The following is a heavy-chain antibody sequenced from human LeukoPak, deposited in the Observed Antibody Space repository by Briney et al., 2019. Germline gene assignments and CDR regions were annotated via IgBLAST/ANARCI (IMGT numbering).Heavy chain of an antibody. D-gene: IGHD6-19*01. J-gene: IGHJ5*02. V-gene: IGHV4-59*12. CDR3: AGGTVAGTWVDP. Sequence: SETLSLTCTVSGGSLSGYYWSWIRQPPGKGLEWIGYVYYSGSTTYNPSLKSRVTISVDTSKNQFSLKLSSVTAADTAVYYCAGGTVAGTWVDPWGQGTLVTVSS. CDR2: VYYSGST. CDR1: GGSLSGYY.